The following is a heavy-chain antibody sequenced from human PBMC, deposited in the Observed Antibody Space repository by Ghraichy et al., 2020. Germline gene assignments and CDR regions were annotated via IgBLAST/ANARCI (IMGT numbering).Heavy chain of an antibody. CDR1: GFTFSDYY. V-gene: IGHV3-11*01. CDR2: ISSSGSTI. CDR3: AREMDIVATAHYYYGMDV. Sequence: GGSLRLSCAASGFTFSDYYMSWIRQAPGKGLEWVSYISSSGSTIYYADSVKGRFTISRDNAKNSLYLQMNSLRAEDTAVYYCAREMDIVATAHYYYGMDVWGQGTTVTVSS. J-gene: IGHJ6*02. D-gene: IGHD5-12*01.